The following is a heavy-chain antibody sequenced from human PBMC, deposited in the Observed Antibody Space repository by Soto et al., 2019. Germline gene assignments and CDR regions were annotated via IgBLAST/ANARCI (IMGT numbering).Heavy chain of an antibody. CDR2: IYYSGST. J-gene: IGHJ5*02. Sequence: SETLSLTCTVSGGPISSGGYYWSWIRQHPGKGLEWIGYIYYSGSTYYNPSLKSRVTISVDTSKNQFSLKLSSVTAADTAVYYWARASVVVPAAMKGHRKKPNWFDPWGQGTLVTVSS. CDR1: GGPISSGGYY. D-gene: IGHD2-2*01. V-gene: IGHV4-31*03. CDR3: ARASVVVPAAMKGHRKKPNWFDP.